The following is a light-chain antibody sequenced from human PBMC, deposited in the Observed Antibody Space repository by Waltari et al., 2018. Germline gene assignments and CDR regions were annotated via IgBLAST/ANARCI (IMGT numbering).Light chain of an antibody. CDR1: QSIGRS. J-gene: IGKJ1*01. Sequence: EIVLTQSPGTLSLSPGERATLSCRASQSIGRSLAWYQQKPGQPPRLLIYGTSNRATGIPDRVSGGGSATDFSLTISRLEPEDVAMYYCQHYVSLPVTFGQGTKVEIK. CDR2: GTS. CDR3: QHYVSLPVT. V-gene: IGKV3-20*01.